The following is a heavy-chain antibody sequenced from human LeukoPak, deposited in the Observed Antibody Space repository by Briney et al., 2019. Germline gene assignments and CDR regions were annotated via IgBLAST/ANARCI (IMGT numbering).Heavy chain of an antibody. J-gene: IGHJ4*02. CDR3: ARVKGDSSGWYEIDY. D-gene: IGHD6-19*01. Sequence: PSETLSLTCTVSGDSISPYYWSWIRHPPGKPLEWIGYISYSGDTNYNPSLKSRVTISIDTSKNQFSLKLTSVTAADTAVYYCARVKGDSSGWYEIDYWGQGTLVTVSS. CDR2: ISYSGDT. V-gene: IGHV4-59*01. CDR1: GDSISPYY.